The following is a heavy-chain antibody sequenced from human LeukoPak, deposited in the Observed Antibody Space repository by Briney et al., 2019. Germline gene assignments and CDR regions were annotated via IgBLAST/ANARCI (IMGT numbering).Heavy chain of an antibody. Sequence: PSETLSLTCTVSGGSISSYYWSWIRQPPGKGLEWIGRIYYSGSTYYNPSLKSRVTISVNTSKNQFSLKLSSVTAADTAVYYCASPIHYDILTGQVVDYWGQGTLVTVSS. CDR2: IYYSGST. V-gene: IGHV4-59*05. CDR3: ASPIHYDILTGQVVDY. D-gene: IGHD3-9*01. CDR1: GGSISSYY. J-gene: IGHJ4*02.